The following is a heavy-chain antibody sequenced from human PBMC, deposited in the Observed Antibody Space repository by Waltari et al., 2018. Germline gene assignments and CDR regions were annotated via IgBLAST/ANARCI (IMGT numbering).Heavy chain of an antibody. D-gene: IGHD3-22*01. CDR2: IIPIFGTA. Sequence: QVQLVQSGAEVKKPGSSVKVYCKASGGTFSSYAISWVRQAPGQGLEWMGGIIPIFGTANYAQKFQGRVTITADKSTSTAYMELSSLRSEDTAVYYCATEERYYYDSSGYRTDAFDIWGQGTMVTVSS. V-gene: IGHV1-69*14. J-gene: IGHJ3*02. CDR3: ATEERYYYDSSGYRTDAFDI. CDR1: GGTFSSYA.